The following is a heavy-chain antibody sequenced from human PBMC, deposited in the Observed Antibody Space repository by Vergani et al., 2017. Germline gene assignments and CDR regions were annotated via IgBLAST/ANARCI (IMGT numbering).Heavy chain of an antibody. D-gene: IGHD6-6*01. Sequence: EVQLEESGGGLVLPGRSLRLSCVASGFTSAGYAMHWVRQASGKGLEWVAGISWNSNSIGYADSVKGRFTISRDNAKNSLYLQMNSLRAEDTALYYCAKELSTSSVGVWFDPWCQGTLVTVSS. CDR3: AKELSTSSVGVWFDP. CDR2: ISWNSNSI. J-gene: IGHJ5*02. V-gene: IGHV3-9*02. CDR1: GFTSAGYA.